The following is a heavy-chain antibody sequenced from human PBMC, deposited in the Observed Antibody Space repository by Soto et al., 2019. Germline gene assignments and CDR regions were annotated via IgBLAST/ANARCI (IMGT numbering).Heavy chain of an antibody. CDR3: VRDYDTNPYWFFDL. J-gene: IGHJ2*01. V-gene: IGHV3-48*03. D-gene: IGHD5-12*01. CDR1: GFTFSVHD. Sequence: PLVESGGGLVQPGGSLTLSCAASGFTFSVHDMSWVRQAPGRGLEWVSFISGSGGTVDYAESVKGRFTISRDDAKNSLYLQMSSLRGEDTATYYCVRDYDTNPYWFFDLWGRGTLVTVSS. CDR2: ISGSGGTV.